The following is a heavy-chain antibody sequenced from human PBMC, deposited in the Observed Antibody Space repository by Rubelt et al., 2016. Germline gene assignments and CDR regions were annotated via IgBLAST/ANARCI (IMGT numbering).Heavy chain of an antibody. CDR3: AGHVSSGWYDYYGMDG. D-gene: IGHD6-19*01. V-gene: IGHV4-39*01. CDR1: GGSISSSSYY. CDR2: IYYSGST. Sequence: QVQLQESGPGLVKASETLSLTCTVSGGSISSSSYYWGWIRQPPGKGLEWIGSIYYSGSTYYNPSLKSRVTISVDTSKNQFSLKLSSVTAAGTAGYYWAGHVSSGWYDYYGMDGWGQGTTVTVSS. J-gene: IGHJ6*02.